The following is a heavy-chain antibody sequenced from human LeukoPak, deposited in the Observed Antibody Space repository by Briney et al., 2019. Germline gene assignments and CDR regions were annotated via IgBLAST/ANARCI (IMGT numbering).Heavy chain of an antibody. Sequence: LWASVKVSCKASGFTFTGHYIHWVRQAPGQGLEWMGWINPNSLDTNYAQNFQGRVTVTRDTSISTAYMELSGLRYDDTAVYYCARAHSGHNWFDPWGQGTLVTVSS. D-gene: IGHD1-26*01. J-gene: IGHJ5*02. CDR3: ARAHSGHNWFDP. CDR1: GFTFTGHY. V-gene: IGHV1-2*02. CDR2: INPNSLDT.